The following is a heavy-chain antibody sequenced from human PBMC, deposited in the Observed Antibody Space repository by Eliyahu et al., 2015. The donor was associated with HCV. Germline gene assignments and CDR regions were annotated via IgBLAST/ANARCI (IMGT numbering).Heavy chain of an antibody. CDR1: GDSISSSYW. V-gene: IGHV4-4*02. D-gene: IGHD2-2*01. J-gene: IGHJ4*02. CDR2: IFHGGNT. Sequence: QVQLQESGPGLVKPSGTLSLTCAVSGDSISSSYWWNWXRQPXGKGLEWIGEIFHGGNTNYXPSLKSRVTISVDKSKNQCSLKLTSVTAADTAVYYCATVAAGCSSSTCYFGDWGQGTLVTVSS. CDR3: ATVAAGCSSSTCYFGD.